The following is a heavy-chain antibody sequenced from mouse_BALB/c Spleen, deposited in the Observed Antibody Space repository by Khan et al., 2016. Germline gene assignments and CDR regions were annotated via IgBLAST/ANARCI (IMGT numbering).Heavy chain of an antibody. V-gene: IGHV1S137*01. D-gene: IGHD1-1*02. CDR1: GYTFTDYA. CDR3: ASGNYFDY. Sequence: VQLQESGPELVRPGESAKISCKGSGYTFTDYAMHWVKQSHAKSLEWIGVISIYYDNTNYNQKFKGKATMTVDKSSSTAYMELARLTSEDSAIYYCASGNYFDYWGQGTTLTVSS. J-gene: IGHJ2*01. CDR2: ISIYYDNT.